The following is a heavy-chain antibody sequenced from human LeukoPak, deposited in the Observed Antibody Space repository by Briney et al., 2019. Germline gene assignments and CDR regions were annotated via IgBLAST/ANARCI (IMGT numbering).Heavy chain of an antibody. CDR3: ARVKGYGDDDY. D-gene: IGHD4-17*01. CDR1: GFTFSSYS. Sequence: GGSLRLSCAASGFTFSSYSMNWVRQAPGKGLEWASSISSSSSYIYYADSVKGRFTISRDNAKNSLYLQMNSLRAEDTAVYYCARVKGYGDDDYWGQGTLVTVSS. CDR2: ISSSSSYI. J-gene: IGHJ4*02. V-gene: IGHV3-21*01.